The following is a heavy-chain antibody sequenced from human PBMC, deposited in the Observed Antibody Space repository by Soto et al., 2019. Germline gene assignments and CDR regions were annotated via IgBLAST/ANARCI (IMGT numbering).Heavy chain of an antibody. Sequence: ASVKVSFKASGYTFTSYGISWVRQAPGQGLEWMGWISAYNGNTNYAQKLQGRVTMTTDTSTSTAYMELRSLRSGDTAVYYCARDLRVTSFDYWGQRTLVTVSS. CDR2: ISAYNGNT. J-gene: IGHJ4*02. V-gene: IGHV1-18*01. CDR1: GYTFTSYG. D-gene: IGHD2-21*02. CDR3: ARDLRVTSFDY.